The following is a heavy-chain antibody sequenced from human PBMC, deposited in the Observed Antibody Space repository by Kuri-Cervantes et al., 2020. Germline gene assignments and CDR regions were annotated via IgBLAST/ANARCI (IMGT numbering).Heavy chain of an antibody. J-gene: IGHJ6*02. CDR2: ISSDGSST. CDR3: ARGNFYAMDV. Sequence: ETLSLTCAASGFTFSSYWMHWVRQAPGKGLVWVSRISSDGSSTRYADSVKGRFSISRDNATNTLYLHMNSLRAEDTAVYYCARGNFYAMDVWGQGTTVTVSS. V-gene: IGHV3-74*01. CDR1: GFTFSSYW.